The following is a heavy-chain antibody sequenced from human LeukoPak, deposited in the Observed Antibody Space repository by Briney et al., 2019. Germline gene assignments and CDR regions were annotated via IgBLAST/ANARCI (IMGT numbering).Heavy chain of an antibody. D-gene: IGHD6-13*01. J-gene: IGHJ4*02. CDR1: GYTFTSYG. Sequence: GASVKVSCKASGYTFTSYGISWVRQAPGQGLEWMGWISAYNGNTNYAQKLQGRVTMTTDTSTSTAYMELRSLRSDDTAVYYCARSFSYGIAAAGRIGGWGQGTLVTVSS. CDR2: ISAYNGNT. CDR3: ARSFSYGIAAAGRIGG. V-gene: IGHV1-18*01.